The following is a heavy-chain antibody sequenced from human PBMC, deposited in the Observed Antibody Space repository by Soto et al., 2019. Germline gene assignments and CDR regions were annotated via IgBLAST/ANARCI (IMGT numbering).Heavy chain of an antibody. V-gene: IGHV4-30-4*01. CDR3: SRRPPYFRDGYNYYFDY. J-gene: IGHJ4*01. Sequence: SETLSLTCTVSGGSISSGDYYWSWIRQPPGKGLEWIGYIYYSGSTYYNPSLKSRVTISVDTSKNQFSLKLSSVTAADTAVYYCSRRPPYFRDGYNYYFDYWGQGTLVTVSS. D-gene: IGHD5-12*01. CDR2: IYYSGST. CDR1: GGSISSGDYY.